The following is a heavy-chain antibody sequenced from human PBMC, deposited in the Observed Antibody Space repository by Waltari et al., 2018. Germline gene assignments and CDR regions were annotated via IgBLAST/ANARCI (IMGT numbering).Heavy chain of an antibody. CDR3: ARFSDPGRWLQFYY. D-gene: IGHD5-12*01. Sequence: EVQLVESGGGLVKPGGSLRLSCTASGFTFSSYSMNWVRQAPGKGLEWVSSISSSSSYIYYADSVKGRFTISRDNAKNSLYLQMNSLRAEDTAVYYCARFSDPGRWLQFYYWGQGTLVTVSS. CDR1: GFTFSSYS. J-gene: IGHJ4*02. V-gene: IGHV3-21*04. CDR2: ISSSSSYI.